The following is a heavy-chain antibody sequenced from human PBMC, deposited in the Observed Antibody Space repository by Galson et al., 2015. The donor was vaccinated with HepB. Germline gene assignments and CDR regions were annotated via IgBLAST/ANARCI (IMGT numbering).Heavy chain of an antibody. CDR1: GYTFTTYY. CDR3: ARDIEYYYATNAFDI. J-gene: IGHJ3*02. Sequence: SVKVSCKASGYTFTTYYIHWVRQAPGQGLEWMGWINPNGGGTNYAQKFQGRVTMTRDTSITTAYMELSRLISDDTAVYYCARDIEYYYATNAFDIWGQGTMVTVSS. V-gene: IGHV1-2*02. CDR2: INPNGGGT. D-gene: IGHD3-10*01.